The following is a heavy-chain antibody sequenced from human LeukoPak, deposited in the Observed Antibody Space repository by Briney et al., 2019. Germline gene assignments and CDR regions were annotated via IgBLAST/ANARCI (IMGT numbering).Heavy chain of an antibody. CDR1: GFTFSNAW. V-gene: IGHV3-15*01. Sequence: GGSLRLSCAASGFTFSNAWMSWVRQAPGKGLEWVGRIKSKTDGGTTDYAAPVKGRFTTSRDDSKNTLYLQMNSLKTEDTAVYYCTTGGRIQLWPYYYYYMDVWGKGTTVTVSS. CDR3: TTGGRIQLWPYYYYYMDV. J-gene: IGHJ6*03. D-gene: IGHD5-18*01. CDR2: IKSKTDGGTT.